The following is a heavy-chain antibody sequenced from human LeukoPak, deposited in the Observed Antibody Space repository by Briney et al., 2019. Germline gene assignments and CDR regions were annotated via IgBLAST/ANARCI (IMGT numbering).Heavy chain of an antibody. V-gene: IGHV3-30*03. CDR1: GFTFSSYG. D-gene: IGHD4-17*01. CDR2: ISYDGSNK. CDR3: ARFSDGDYLGEDDY. Sequence: GGSLRLSCAASGFTFSSYGMHWVRQAPGKGLEWVAVISYDGSNKYYADSVKGRFTISRDNSKNTLYLQMNSLRAEDTAVYYCARFSDGDYLGEDDYWGQGTLVTVSS. J-gene: IGHJ4*02.